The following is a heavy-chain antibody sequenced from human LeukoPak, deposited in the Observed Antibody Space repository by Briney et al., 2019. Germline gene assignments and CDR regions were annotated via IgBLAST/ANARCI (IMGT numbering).Heavy chain of an antibody. V-gene: IGHV3-21*04. Sequence: GGSLRLSCAASGFTFSRYSMTWVRQAPGKGLEWVSFISSSSSYIYYADSVKGRFTISRDNAKNSLYLQMNSLRAEDTALYYCAKVGYTYAQGAFDYWGQGTLVTVSS. J-gene: IGHJ4*02. CDR1: GFTFSRYS. D-gene: IGHD5-18*01. CDR2: ISSSSSYI. CDR3: AKVGYTYAQGAFDY.